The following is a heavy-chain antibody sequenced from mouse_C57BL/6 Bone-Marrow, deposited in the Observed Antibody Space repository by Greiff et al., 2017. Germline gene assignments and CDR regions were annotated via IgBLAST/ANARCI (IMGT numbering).Heavy chain of an antibody. CDR1: GFNIKDDY. D-gene: IGHD2-3*01. CDR3: CAFDGNSFDF. J-gene: IGHJ2*01. Sequence: VQLQHSGAELVRPGASVKLSCTASGFNIKDDYIHWVKQRPEQGLEWIGWIDPEIGDTAYASKFQGKATITSDTSSNTAYLQLSSLPSEDAAVYYCCAFDGNSFDFWGQGTPLTVAS. CDR2: IDPEIGDT. V-gene: IGHV14-4*01.